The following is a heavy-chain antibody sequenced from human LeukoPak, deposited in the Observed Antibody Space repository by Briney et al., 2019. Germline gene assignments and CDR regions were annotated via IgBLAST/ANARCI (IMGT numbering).Heavy chain of an antibody. D-gene: IGHD3-10*01. Sequence: WRSLRLSCAASGFTFSSYGMHWVRQAPGKGLEWVAVISYDGSNKYYADSVKGRFTISRDNSKNTLYLQMNSLRAEDTAVYYCAKDTYYYGLGYYYGMDVWGKGTTVTVSS. CDR2: ISYDGSNK. CDR1: GFTFSSYG. CDR3: AKDTYYYGLGYYYGMDV. J-gene: IGHJ6*04. V-gene: IGHV3-30*18.